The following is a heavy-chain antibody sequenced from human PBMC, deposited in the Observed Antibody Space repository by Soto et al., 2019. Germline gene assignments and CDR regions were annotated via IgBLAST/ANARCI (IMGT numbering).Heavy chain of an antibody. D-gene: IGHD3-3*01. CDR1: GYTFTSYG. CDR2: ISAYNGNT. CDR3: ARGLGNTYYDFWSGYLRWFDP. V-gene: IGHV1-18*01. J-gene: IGHJ5*02. Sequence: ASVKVSCKASGYTFTSYGISWVRQAPGQGLEWMGWISAYNGNTNYAQKLQGRVTMTTDTSTSKAYMELRSLRSDDTAVYYCARGLGNTYYDFWSGYLRWFDPWGQGTLVTVSS.